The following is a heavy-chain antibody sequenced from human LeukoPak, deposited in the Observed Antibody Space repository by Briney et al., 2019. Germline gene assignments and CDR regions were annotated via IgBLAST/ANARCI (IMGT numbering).Heavy chain of an antibody. CDR3: ASRATVTTDRFWFGP. D-gene: IGHD4-11*01. CDR1: GFTVSSNY. Sequence: GGSLRLSCAASGFTVSSNYMSWVRQAPGKGLEWVSVIYSGGSTYYADSVKGRFTISRDNSKNTLYLQMNSLRAEDTAVYYCASRATVTTDRFWFGPWGQGTLVTVSS. CDR2: IYSGGST. J-gene: IGHJ5*02. V-gene: IGHV3-53*01.